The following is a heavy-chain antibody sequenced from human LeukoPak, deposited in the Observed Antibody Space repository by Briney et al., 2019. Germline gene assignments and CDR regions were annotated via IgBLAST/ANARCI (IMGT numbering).Heavy chain of an antibody. V-gene: IGHV3-21*01. CDR1: GFTFSSYS. Sequence: GGSLRLSCAASGFTFSSYSMNWVRQAPGKGLEWVSSISSSSSYIYYADSVKGRFTTSRDNAKNSLYLQMNSLRAEDTAVYYCARDRGGSYSAIDYWGQGTLVTVSS. CDR2: ISSSSSYI. D-gene: IGHD1-26*01. CDR3: ARDRGGSYSAIDY. J-gene: IGHJ4*02.